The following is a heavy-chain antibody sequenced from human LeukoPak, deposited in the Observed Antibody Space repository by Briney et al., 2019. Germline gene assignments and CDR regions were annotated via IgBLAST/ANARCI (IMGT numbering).Heavy chain of an antibody. Sequence: PGGSLRLSCAASGFTFSSYAMSWVRQAPGKGLEWVSAISGSGGSTYYADSVKGRFTISRDNSKNTLYLQMNSLRAEDTAVYYCAKDHSPSSTSCYCGMDVWGKGTTVTVSS. CDR1: GFTFSSYA. J-gene: IGHJ6*04. CDR2: ISGSGGST. V-gene: IGHV3-23*01. CDR3: AKDHSPSSTSCYCGMDV. D-gene: IGHD2-2*01.